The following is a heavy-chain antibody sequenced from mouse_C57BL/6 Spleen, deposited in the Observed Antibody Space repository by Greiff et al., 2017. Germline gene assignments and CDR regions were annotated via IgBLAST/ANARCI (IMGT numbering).Heavy chain of an antibody. CDR2: INPNNGGT. J-gene: IGHJ1*03. CDR1: GYTFTDYY. Sequence: VQLQQSGPELVKPGASVKISCKASGYTFTDYYMNWVKQSHGKSLEWIGDINPNNGGTSYNQKFKGKATLTVDKSSSTAYMELRSLTSEDSAVYYCARPTVPYWYFDVWGTGTTVTVSS. V-gene: IGHV1-26*01. CDR3: ARPTVPYWYFDV. D-gene: IGHD1-1*01.